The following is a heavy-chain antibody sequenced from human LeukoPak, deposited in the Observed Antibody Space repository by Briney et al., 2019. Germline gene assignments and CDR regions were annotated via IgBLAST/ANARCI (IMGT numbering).Heavy chain of an antibody. CDR2: ISGSGGST. CDR1: GFTFSSYA. D-gene: IGHD2-21*01. V-gene: IGHV3-23*01. J-gene: IGHJ4*02. Sequence: GGSLRLSCAASGFTFSSYAMTWVRQAPGKGLEWVSAISGSGGSTYYADSVKGRFTISRDNSKNTLYLQMNSLRAEDTAVYYCARGPIFRPIDYWGQGTLVTVSS. CDR3: ARGPIFRPIDY.